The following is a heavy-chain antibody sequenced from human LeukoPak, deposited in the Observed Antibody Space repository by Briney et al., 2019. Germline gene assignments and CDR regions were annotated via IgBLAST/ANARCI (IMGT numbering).Heavy chain of an antibody. CDR2: IYYSGST. D-gene: IGHD3-3*01. V-gene: IGHV4-30-4*08. CDR1: GGSISSGDYY. CDR3: ARGRFLEWSPLDH. Sequence: PSETLSLTCTVSGGSISSGDYYWSWIRQPPGKGLEWIGYIYYSGSTYYNPSLKSRVTISVDTSKNQFSLKLSSVTAADTAVYYCARGRFLEWSPLDHWGQGTLVTVSS. J-gene: IGHJ4*02.